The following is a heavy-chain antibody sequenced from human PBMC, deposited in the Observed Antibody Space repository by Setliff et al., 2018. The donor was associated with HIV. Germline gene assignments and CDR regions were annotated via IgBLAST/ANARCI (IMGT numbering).Heavy chain of an antibody. CDR2: IYYSGST. Sequence: SETLSLTCTVFGGSISSSSYYWGWIRQPPGKGLEWIGSIYYSGSTYYNPSLKSRVTISVDTSKNQFSLKLSSVTAADTAVYYCARDRYAGEIDYWGQGTLVTVSS. D-gene: IGHD3-10*01. V-gene: IGHV4-39*07. CDR1: GGSISSSSYY. CDR3: ARDRYAGEIDY. J-gene: IGHJ4*02.